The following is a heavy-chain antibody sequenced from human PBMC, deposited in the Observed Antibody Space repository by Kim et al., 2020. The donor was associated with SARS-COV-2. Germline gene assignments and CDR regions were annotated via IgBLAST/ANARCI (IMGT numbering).Heavy chain of an antibody. CDR2: IYYSGST. CDR3: ARLSLTVTTD. J-gene: IGHJ4*02. V-gene: IGHV4-39*01. Sequence: SETLSLTCTVSGGSISSSSYYWGWIRQPPGKGLEWIGSIYYSGSTYYNPSLKSRVTISVDTSKNQFSLKLSSVTAADTAVYYCARLSLTVTTDWGQGTLVTVSS. CDR1: GGSISSSSYY. D-gene: IGHD4-17*01.